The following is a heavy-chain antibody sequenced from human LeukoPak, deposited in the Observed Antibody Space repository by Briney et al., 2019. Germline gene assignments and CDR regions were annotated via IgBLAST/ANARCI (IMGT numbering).Heavy chain of an antibody. D-gene: IGHD2-2*01. CDR1: GYIFTGYY. CDR3: ARDYGSTSCYD. Sequence: ASVKVSCKASGYIFTGYYMHWVRQAPGQGLEWMGRINPNSGGTNHAQKFQGRVTMTRDTSISTAYMELSRLRSDDTAVYYCARDYGSTSCYDWGQGTLVTVSS. CDR2: INPNSGGT. V-gene: IGHV1-2*02. J-gene: IGHJ4*02.